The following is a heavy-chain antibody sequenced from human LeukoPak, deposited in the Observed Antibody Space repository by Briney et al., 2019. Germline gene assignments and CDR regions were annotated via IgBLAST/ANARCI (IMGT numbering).Heavy chain of an antibody. CDR2: TYYRSKWYN. J-gene: IGHJ4*02. CDR1: GDSVSSNSAA. V-gene: IGHV6-1*01. CDR3: ARGTPYYYDSSGIDY. D-gene: IGHD3-22*01. Sequence: SQTLSLACAIYGDSVSSNSAAWNWIRQSPSRGLEWLGRTYYRSKWYNDYAVSVKSRITINPDTSKNQFSLQLNSVTPEDTAVYYCARGTPYYYDSSGIDYWGQGTLVTVSS.